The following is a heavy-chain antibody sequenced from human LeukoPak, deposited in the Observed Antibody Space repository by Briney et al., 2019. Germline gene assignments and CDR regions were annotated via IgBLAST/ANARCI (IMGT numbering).Heavy chain of an antibody. J-gene: IGHJ6*02. CDR2: IWYDGSNK. D-gene: IGHD5-12*01. CDR3: AKAYGGYESHYYYYGMDV. V-gene: IGHV3-30*02. CDR1: GFTFSNAY. Sequence: GGSLRLSCAASGFTFSNAYMNWVRQAPGKGLEWVAVIWYDGSNKYYADSVKGRFTISRDNSKNTLYLQMNSLRAEDTAVYYCAKAYGGYESHYYYYGMDVWGQGTTVTVSS.